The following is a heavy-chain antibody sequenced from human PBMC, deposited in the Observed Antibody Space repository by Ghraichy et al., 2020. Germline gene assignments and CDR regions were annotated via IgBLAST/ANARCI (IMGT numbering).Heavy chain of an antibody. D-gene: IGHD3-22*01. V-gene: IGHV4-34*01. CDR2: INHSGST. J-gene: IGHJ4*02. CDR1: GGSFSGYY. Sequence: ETLSLTCAVYGGSFSGYYWSWIRQPPGKGLEWIGEINHSGSTNYNPSLKSRVTISVDTSKNQFSLKLSSVTAADTAVYYCARRGVYDSSGYYYQYYFDYWGQGTLVTVSS. CDR3: ARRGVYDSSGYYYQYYFDY.